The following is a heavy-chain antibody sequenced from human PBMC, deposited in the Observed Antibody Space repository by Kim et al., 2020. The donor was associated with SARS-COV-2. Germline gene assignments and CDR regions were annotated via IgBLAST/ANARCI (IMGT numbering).Heavy chain of an antibody. J-gene: IGHJ4*02. CDR3: AREIYPTYYYDSSGYYYGAPFDY. CDR2: IYTSGST. Sequence: SETLSLTCTVSGGSISSYYWSWIRQPAGKGLEWIGRIYTSGSTNYNPSLKSRVTMSVDTSKNQFSLKLSSVTAADTAVYYCAREIYPTYYYDSSGYYYGAPFDYWGQGTLVTVSS. CDR1: GGSISSYY. V-gene: IGHV4-4*07. D-gene: IGHD3-22*01.